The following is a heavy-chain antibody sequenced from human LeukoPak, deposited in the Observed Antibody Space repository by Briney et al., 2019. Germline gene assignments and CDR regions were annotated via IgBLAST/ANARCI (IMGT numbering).Heavy chain of an antibody. D-gene: IGHD6-19*01. CDR2: TYYRSKWYN. J-gene: IGHJ4*02. Sequence: SQTLSLTCAISGDSVSSNSAAWNWIRQSPSRGLEWLGRTYYRSKWYNDYSVFVKSRITINPDTSKNQFSLQLNSVTPEDTAVYYCARGGYSSGWRLDYWGQGTLGTVSS. CDR3: ARGGYSSGWRLDY. V-gene: IGHV6-1*01. CDR1: GDSVSSNSAA.